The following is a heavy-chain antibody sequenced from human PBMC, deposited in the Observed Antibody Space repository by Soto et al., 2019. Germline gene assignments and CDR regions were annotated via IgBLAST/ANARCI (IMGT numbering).Heavy chain of an antibody. CDR3: ARVPIVGATIYGMDV. CDR1: GYTFTGYY. CDR2: INPNSGGT. J-gene: IGHJ6*02. Sequence: ASVKVSCKASGYTFTGYYMHWVRQAPGQGLEWMGWINPNSGGTNYAQKFQGRVTMTRDTSISTAYMELSRLRSDDTAVYYCARVPIVGATIYGMDVWGQGTTVTVSS. V-gene: IGHV1-2*02. D-gene: IGHD1-26*01.